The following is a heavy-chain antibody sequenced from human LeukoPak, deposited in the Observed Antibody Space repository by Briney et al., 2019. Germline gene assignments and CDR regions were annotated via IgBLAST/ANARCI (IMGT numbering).Heavy chain of an antibody. D-gene: IGHD6-13*01. CDR2: IYYSGST. Sequence: PSETLSLTCTVSGGSISSSSYYWGWIRQPPGKGLEWIGSIYYSGSTYYNPSLKSRVTISVDTSKNQFSLKLSSVTAADTAVYYCAKTLVAAAGVNWFDPWGQGTLVTVSS. CDR1: GGSISSSSYY. J-gene: IGHJ5*02. CDR3: AKTLVAAAGVNWFDP. V-gene: IGHV4-39*07.